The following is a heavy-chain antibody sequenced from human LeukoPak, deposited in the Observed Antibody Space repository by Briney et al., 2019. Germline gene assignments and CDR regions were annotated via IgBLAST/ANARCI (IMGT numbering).Heavy chain of an antibody. Sequence: PGGSLRLSCAASGFTVSSNYMSWVRQAPGKGLEWVSVIYSGGSTYYADSVKGRFTISRDNSKNTLYLQMNSLRAEDTAVYYCASPLRFLETGDYYYMDVWGKGTTVAVSS. CDR3: ASPLRFLETGDYYYMDV. J-gene: IGHJ6*03. V-gene: IGHV3-53*01. CDR2: IYSGGST. D-gene: IGHD3-3*01. CDR1: GFTVSSNY.